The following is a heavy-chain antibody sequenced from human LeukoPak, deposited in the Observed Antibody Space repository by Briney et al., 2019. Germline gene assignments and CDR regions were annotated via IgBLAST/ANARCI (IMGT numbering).Heavy chain of an antibody. Sequence: SETLSLTCAVYGGSFSGYYWSWIRQPPGKGLEWIGEINHSGSTNYNPSLKSRVTISVDTSKNQFSLKLSSVTAADTAVYYCARDGFSSGTEDYWGQGTLVTVSS. D-gene: IGHD6-19*01. CDR3: ARDGFSSGTEDY. CDR2: INHSGST. V-gene: IGHV4-34*01. CDR1: GGSFSGYY. J-gene: IGHJ4*02.